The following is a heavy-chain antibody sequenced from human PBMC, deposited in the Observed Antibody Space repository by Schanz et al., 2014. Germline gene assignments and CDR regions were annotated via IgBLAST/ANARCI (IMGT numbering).Heavy chain of an antibody. CDR1: GFTFSSYG. D-gene: IGHD2-21*02. CDR2: ISGSGAST. J-gene: IGHJ6*03. V-gene: IGHV3-23*04. CDR3: ARPSDSSWYMDV. Sequence: VQLVESGGGVVQPGRSRRLSCEASGFTFSSYGMSWVRQAPGQGLEWVSAISGSGASTYYADSVKGRFTISRDNSKNTLYLQMNSLRAEDTAVYYCARPSDSSWYMDVWGKGTTVTVSS.